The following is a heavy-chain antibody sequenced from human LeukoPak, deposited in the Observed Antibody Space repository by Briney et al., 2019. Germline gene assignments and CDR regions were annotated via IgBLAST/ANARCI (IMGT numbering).Heavy chain of an antibody. CDR2: VNDNGAAT. Sequence: PGGSLRLSCAASGFPFSNYAMSWVRQAPGKGLKWVATVNDNGAATYYADSVKGRFTISRDNSYNTVSLQMNGLRDEDTGVYYCARDGYWGQGTLVTVSS. CDR1: GFPFSNYA. J-gene: IGHJ4*02. V-gene: IGHV3-23*01. CDR3: ARDGY.